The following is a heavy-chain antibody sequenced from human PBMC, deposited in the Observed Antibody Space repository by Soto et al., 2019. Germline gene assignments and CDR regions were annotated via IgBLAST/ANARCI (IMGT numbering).Heavy chain of an antibody. CDR1: GVSINGYY. D-gene: IGHD4-17*01. J-gene: IGHJ4*02. CDR2: IYNSGST. V-gene: IGHV4-59*01. CDR3: ARDYGGNSDY. Sequence: PSETLSLTCSVSGVSINGYYWNWIRQPPGKGLEWIGYIYNSGSTNYNPSLKSRVTISVDTSKNQFSLKLSSVTAADTAVYYCARDYGGNSDYWGQGTLVTVSS.